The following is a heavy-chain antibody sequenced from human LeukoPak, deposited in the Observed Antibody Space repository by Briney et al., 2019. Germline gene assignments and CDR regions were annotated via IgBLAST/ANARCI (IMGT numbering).Heavy chain of an antibody. D-gene: IGHD6-6*01. Sequence: SETLSLTCAVYGGSFSGYYWSWIRQPPGKGLEWIGSIYYSGSTYYNPSLKSRVTISVDTSKNQFSLKLSSVTAADTAVYYCARDSSSSSAFDIWGQGTMVTVSS. CDR3: ARDSSSSSAFDI. CDR1: GGSFSGYY. CDR2: IYYSGST. J-gene: IGHJ3*02. V-gene: IGHV4-34*01.